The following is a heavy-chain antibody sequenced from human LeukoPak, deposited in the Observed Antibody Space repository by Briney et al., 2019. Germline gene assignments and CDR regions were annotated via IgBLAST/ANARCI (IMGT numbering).Heavy chain of an antibody. Sequence: GESLKISCKGSGSSFTSHWIGWVRQMPGKGLEWMGIIYPGDSGTRYSPSFQGQVTISADKSISTAYLQWSSLKASDTAMYYCARSALGPASDYYYMDVWGKGTTVTVSS. J-gene: IGHJ6*03. CDR1: GSSFTSHW. V-gene: IGHV5-51*01. CDR2: IYPGDSGT. D-gene: IGHD1-14*01. CDR3: ARSALGPASDYYYMDV.